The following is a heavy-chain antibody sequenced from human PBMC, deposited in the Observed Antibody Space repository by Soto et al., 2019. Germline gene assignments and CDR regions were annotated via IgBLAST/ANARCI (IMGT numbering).Heavy chain of an antibody. J-gene: IGHJ4*02. V-gene: IGHV1-69*02. Sequence: SVKVSCKASGDTFSRYTINWVRQAPGQGLEWMGRIIPILGIANYAEKFQGRVTITADKSTSTAYMELSSLRSEDTAVYYCARVIPSESFDYWGQGTSVIVSS. CDR2: IIPILGIA. CDR1: GDTFSRYT. CDR3: ARVIPSESFDY. D-gene: IGHD2-21*01.